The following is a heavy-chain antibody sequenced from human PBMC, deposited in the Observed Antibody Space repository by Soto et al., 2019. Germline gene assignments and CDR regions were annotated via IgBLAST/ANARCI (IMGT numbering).Heavy chain of an antibody. Sequence: EVQLVESGGGLVKPGGSLRLSCAASGFIFSSYSMNWVRQAPGKGLEWVSSISSTSAYIYYADSMKGRFTISRDNAENSLSLQMNSLRDDDTAVYYCAREKSGADAWFFDLWGRGTLVTVSS. CDR3: AREKSGADAWFFDL. CDR2: ISSTSAYI. CDR1: GFIFSSYS. J-gene: IGHJ2*01. V-gene: IGHV3-21*02. D-gene: IGHD1-26*01.